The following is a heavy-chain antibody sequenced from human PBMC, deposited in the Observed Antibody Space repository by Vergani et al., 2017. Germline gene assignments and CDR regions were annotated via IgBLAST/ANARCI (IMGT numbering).Heavy chain of an antibody. J-gene: IGHJ4*02. CDR1: GGSITYGAFY. CDR3: ARDGGSIYGSGSYYIDY. CDR2: IYYSENK. Sequence: QLQLQESGPGLVKPSETLSLTCTVSGGSITYGAFYWGWIRQSPGKGLEWIGSIYYSENKFYNPSLESRVTLSIDTTKNQFSLKLKSVTAADTAVYYCARDGGSIYGSGSYYIDYWGQGTLVTVSS. D-gene: IGHD3-10*01. V-gene: IGHV4-39*01.